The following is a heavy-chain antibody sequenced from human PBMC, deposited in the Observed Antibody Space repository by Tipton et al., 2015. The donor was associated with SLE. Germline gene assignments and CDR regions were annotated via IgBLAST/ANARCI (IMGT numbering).Heavy chain of an antibody. J-gene: IGHJ3*02. CDR1: GFTFSSYA. Sequence: SLRLSCAASGFTFSSYAMSWVRQAPGKGPEWVSAISGSGGSTYYADSVKGRFTISRDNSKNTLYLQMYSLRAEDTAVYYCAKDRGSGPDAFDIWGQGTMVTVSS. V-gene: IGHV3-23*01. CDR3: AKDRGSGPDAFDI. CDR2: ISGSGGST. D-gene: IGHD6-19*01.